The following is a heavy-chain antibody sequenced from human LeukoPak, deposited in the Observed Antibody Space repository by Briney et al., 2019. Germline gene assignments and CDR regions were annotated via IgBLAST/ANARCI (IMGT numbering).Heavy chain of an antibody. V-gene: IGHV3-23*01. D-gene: IGHD1-26*01. Sequence: GGSLRLSCAASGFTFSRYGMTWVRQAPGKGLEWVSTISDTGDSTYYADSVKGRFTISRDNSENTLYLQMNSLRAEDTAVYYCAKDWDSGSYFPDYWGQGTLVAVSS. CDR2: ISDTGDST. CDR3: AKDWDSGSYFPDY. J-gene: IGHJ4*02. CDR1: GFTFSRYG.